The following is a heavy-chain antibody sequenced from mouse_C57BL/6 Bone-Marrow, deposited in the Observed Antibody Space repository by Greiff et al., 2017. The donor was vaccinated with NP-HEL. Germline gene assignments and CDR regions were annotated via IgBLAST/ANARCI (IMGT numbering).Heavy chain of an antibody. CDR2: IWGVGST. V-gene: IGHV2-6*01. CDR3: ASGGYAMDY. CDR1: GFSLTSYG. J-gene: IGHJ4*01. Sequence: VQLQESGPGLVAPSQSLSITCTVSGFSLTSYGVDWVRQSPGKGLEWLGVIWGVGSTNYNSALKSRMGISKDNSKSQVFLKMNSLQTDDTAMYYCASGGYAMDYWGQGTSVTVSS.